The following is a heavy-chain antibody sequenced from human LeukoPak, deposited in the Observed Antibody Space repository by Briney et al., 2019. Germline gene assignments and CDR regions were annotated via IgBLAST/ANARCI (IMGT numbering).Heavy chain of an antibody. CDR3: AKEGVSYYDSSGYSI. Sequence: GGSLRLSCAASGFTFSSCGMHWVRQAPGKGLEWVAVIWYDGSNKYYADSVKGRFTISRDNSKNTLYLQMNSLRAEDTAVYYCAKEGVSYYDSSGYSIWGQGTMVTVSS. J-gene: IGHJ3*02. D-gene: IGHD3-22*01. CDR1: GFTFSSCG. V-gene: IGHV3-33*06. CDR2: IWYDGSNK.